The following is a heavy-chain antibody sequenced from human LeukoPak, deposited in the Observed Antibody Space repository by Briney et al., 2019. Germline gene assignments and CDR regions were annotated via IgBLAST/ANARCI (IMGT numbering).Heavy chain of an antibody. V-gene: IGHV1-18*01. J-gene: IGHJ4*02. CDR2: ISAYNGNT. D-gene: IGHD6-19*01. CDR1: GYTFTSYG. Sequence: GASVKVSCKASGYTFTSYGISWVRQAPGQGLEWIGWISAYNGNTNYAQKLQGRVTMTTDTSTSTAYMELRSLRSDDTAVYYCARDLLQWLGSPYDYWGQGTLVTVSS. CDR3: ARDLLQWLGSPYDY.